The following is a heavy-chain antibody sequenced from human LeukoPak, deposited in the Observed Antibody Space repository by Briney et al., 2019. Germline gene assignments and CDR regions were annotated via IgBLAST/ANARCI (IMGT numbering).Heavy chain of an antibody. J-gene: IGHJ4*02. CDR2: ISSSSSTI. V-gene: IGHV3-48*02. CDR3: AREGAYSGSYYFDY. CDR1: GFTFSSYS. D-gene: IGHD1-26*01. Sequence: GVSLRLSCAASGFTFSSYSMNWVRQAPGKGLEWVSYISSSSSTIYYADSVKGRFTISRDNAKNSLYLQMNSLRDEDTAVYYCAREGAYSGSYYFDYWGQGTLVTVSS.